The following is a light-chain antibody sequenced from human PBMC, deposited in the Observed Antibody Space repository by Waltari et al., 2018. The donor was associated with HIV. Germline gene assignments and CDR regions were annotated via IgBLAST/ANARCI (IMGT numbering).Light chain of an antibody. CDR1: SSDVGSYNR. Sequence: QSALTQPPSVSGSPGQSVTISCTGTSSDVGSYNRVSWYQQPPGTAPKLMIYEVSNRPSGVPDRFSGSKSGNTASLTISGLQAEDEADYYCCSYAGSYTLYVFGTGTKVTVL. CDR2: EVS. CDR3: CSYAGSYTLYV. V-gene: IGLV2-18*02. J-gene: IGLJ1*01.